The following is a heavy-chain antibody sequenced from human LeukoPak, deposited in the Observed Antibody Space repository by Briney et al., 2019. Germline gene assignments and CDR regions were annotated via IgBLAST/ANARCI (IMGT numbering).Heavy chain of an antibody. CDR1: GGSISSSSYY. V-gene: IGHV4-39*07. Sequence: PSETLSLTCTVSGGSISSSSYYWGWIRQPPGKGLEWIGSIYYSGSTYYNPSLKSRVTISVDTSKNQFSLKLSSVTAADTAVYYCARAPPKGYYYYGMDVWGQGTTVTVSS. CDR2: IYYSGST. CDR3: ARAPPKGYYYYGMDV. J-gene: IGHJ6*02.